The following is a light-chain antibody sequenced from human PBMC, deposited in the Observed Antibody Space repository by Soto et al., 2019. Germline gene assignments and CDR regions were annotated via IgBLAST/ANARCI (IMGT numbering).Light chain of an antibody. J-gene: IGKJ1*01. CDR2: WAS. Sequence: DIVMTQSPDSLAVSLGERATINCKSSQSVLYSSNYENSLAWYQQKPGQPPKLLIYWASTRESGVPDRFSGGGSGTDFTLTISSLQAEDVAVYYCQQYYSVPPTFGQGTKVEI. CDR1: QSVLYSSNYENS. CDR3: QQYYSVPPT. V-gene: IGKV4-1*01.